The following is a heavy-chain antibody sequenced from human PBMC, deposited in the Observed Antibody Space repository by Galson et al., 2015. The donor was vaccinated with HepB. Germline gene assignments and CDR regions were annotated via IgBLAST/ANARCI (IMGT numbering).Heavy chain of an antibody. CDR2: ISWNSGSI. V-gene: IGHV3-9*01. CDR3: AKDTVEMATIYAFDI. D-gene: IGHD5-24*01. Sequence: SLRLSCAASGFTFDDYAMHWVRQAPGKGLEWVSGISWNSGSIGYADSVKGRFTISRDNAKNSLYLQMNSLRAEDTASYFCAKDTVEMATIYAFDIWGQGTMVTVSS. CDR1: GFTFDDYA. J-gene: IGHJ3*02.